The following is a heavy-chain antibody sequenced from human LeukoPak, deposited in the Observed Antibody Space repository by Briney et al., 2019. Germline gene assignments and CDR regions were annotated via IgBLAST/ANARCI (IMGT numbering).Heavy chain of an antibody. CDR3: AKKANGLYFDF. CDR2: ISWDGSTT. Sequence: GGSLGLSCAASGFTFDDYAMHWVRQAPGKGLEWVSLISWDGSTTSYADSVKGRFTISRDNSKDSLYLQMSSLRAEDTALYYCAKKANGLYFDFWGQGTLVTVSS. CDR1: GFTFDDYA. D-gene: IGHD1-1*01. V-gene: IGHV3-43D*03. J-gene: IGHJ4*02.